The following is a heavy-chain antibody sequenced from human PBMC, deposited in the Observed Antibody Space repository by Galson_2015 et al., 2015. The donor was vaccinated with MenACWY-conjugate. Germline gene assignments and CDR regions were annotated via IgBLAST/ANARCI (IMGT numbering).Heavy chain of an antibody. CDR3: TRVGGYDRPGGDY. Sequence: SLRLSCAASGFTFSSYWMHWVRQAPGKGLAWVSRINSDGSIGTYADSVKGRFTISRDNAKNTLYLQVDSLRADDTAVYYCTRVGGYDRPGGDYWGQGTLVTVSS. J-gene: IGHJ4*02. V-gene: IGHV3-74*01. D-gene: IGHD5-12*01. CDR2: INSDGSIG. CDR1: GFTFSSYW.